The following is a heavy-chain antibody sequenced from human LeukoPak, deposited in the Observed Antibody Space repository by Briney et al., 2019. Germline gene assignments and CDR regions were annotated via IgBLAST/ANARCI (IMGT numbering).Heavy chain of an antibody. Sequence: ASVKVSCKASGGTFSSYAISWVRQAPGQGLEWMGRIIPILGIANYAQKFQGRVTITADKSTSTAYMELSSLRSEDTAVYYCARSLPPQGRYFDYWGQGTLVTVSS. CDR2: IIPILGIA. CDR1: GGTFSSYA. V-gene: IGHV1-69*04. CDR3: ARSLPPQGRYFDY. J-gene: IGHJ4*02.